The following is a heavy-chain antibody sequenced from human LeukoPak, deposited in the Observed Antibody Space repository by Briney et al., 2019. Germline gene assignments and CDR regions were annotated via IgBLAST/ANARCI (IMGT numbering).Heavy chain of an antibody. Sequence: GRSLRLSCAASGFTFSNYATHWVRQAPGKGLEWATVISYDGSNKYYADSVKGRFTISRDNSKNTLYLQMNSLRAEDTAVYYCARVDRVDGNGYYYMDVWGKGTTVTVSS. D-gene: IGHD5-12*01. CDR2: ISYDGSNK. CDR3: ARVDRVDGNGYYYMDV. CDR1: GFTFSNYA. V-gene: IGHV3-30*01. J-gene: IGHJ6*03.